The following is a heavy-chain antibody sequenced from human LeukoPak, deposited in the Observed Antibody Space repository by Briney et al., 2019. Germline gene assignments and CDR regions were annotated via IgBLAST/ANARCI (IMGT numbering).Heavy chain of an antibody. CDR2: ISPDASET. CDR1: EFTFSAYG. CDR3: ARAQRDGYNQIDY. Sequence: SGGSLRLSCAASEFTFSAYGMHWLRQRPGKGLESLAVISPDASETYYANSVKGRFTISRDNSKNTLYQQMNSLRGDETAVYFCARAQRDGYNQIDYWGQGTLVTVSS. V-gene: IGHV3-30*03. D-gene: IGHD5-24*01. J-gene: IGHJ4*02.